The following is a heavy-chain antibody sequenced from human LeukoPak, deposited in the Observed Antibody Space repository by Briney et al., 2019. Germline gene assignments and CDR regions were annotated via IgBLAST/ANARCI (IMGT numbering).Heavy chain of an antibody. Sequence: PSETLSLTCNVSGDSITSGAFYWAWIRQSPGKGLEWIGNVYYSGSTQYNPSLRGRVSISMDKTKNQFSLNLNSVSVTDTAIYYGARRDYAAWFDPWGQGTLVTVSS. V-gene: IGHV4-39*01. D-gene: IGHD4/OR15-4a*01. CDR3: ARRDYAAWFDP. CDR1: GDSITSGAFY. CDR2: VYYSGST. J-gene: IGHJ5*02.